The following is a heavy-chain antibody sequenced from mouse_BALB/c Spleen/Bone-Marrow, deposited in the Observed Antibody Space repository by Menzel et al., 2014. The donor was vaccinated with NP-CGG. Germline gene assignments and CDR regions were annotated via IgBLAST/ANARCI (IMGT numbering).Heavy chain of an antibody. CDR2: INPYNDGT. D-gene: IGHD1-1*01. CDR1: GYTFTNYV. CDR3: ARYPDYYGSSYAMDY. V-gene: IGHV1-14*01. Sequence: EVHLVESGPELVKPGASVKMSCKASGYTFTNYVMHWVKQKPGQGLEWIGYINPYNDGTKYNEKFKGKATLTSDKSSSTAYMELSSLTSEDSAVYYCARYPDYYGSSYAMDYWGQGTSDTVSS. J-gene: IGHJ4*01.